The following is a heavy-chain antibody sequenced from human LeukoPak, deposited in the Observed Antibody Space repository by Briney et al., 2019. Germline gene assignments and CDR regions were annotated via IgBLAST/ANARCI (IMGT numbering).Heavy chain of an antibody. J-gene: IGHJ5*02. CDR1: GGAISSSSYY. D-gene: IGHD5-18*01. V-gene: IGHV4-39*01. CDR3: ARQLGDTANWFDP. CDR2: IYYSGSA. Sequence: SETLSLTCTVSGGAISSSSYYWGWIRQPAGKRLEWVGSIYYSGSAYYNPSLKSRVTISVDTSKNQFSLKLSSVTAAETAVYYCARQLGDTANWFDPWGQGTLVTVSS.